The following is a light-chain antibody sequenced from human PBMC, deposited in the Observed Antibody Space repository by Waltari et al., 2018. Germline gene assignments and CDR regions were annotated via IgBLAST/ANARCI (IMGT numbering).Light chain of an antibody. CDR1: SCDVRTSNS. V-gene: IGLV2-14*03. CDR3: SSQSSDNVVL. CDR2: DVS. Sequence: QSPLTQPDSVSGPPGQSITISCTVTSCDVRTSNSFSLYQYHTCHAPKVIIYDVSDRPSGVSARFSGSKSGNTASLTISGLQAEDEADYYCSSQSSDNVVLFGGGTKVTVL. J-gene: IGLJ3*02.